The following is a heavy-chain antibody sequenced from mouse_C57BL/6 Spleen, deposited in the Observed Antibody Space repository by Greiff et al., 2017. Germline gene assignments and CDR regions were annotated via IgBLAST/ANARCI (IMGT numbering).Heavy chain of an antibody. CDR2: INYDGSST. J-gene: IGHJ2*01. CDR3: ARGYDYDVGYYFDY. CDR1: GFTFSDYY. Sequence: EVQRVESEGGLVQPGSSMKLSCTASGFTFSDYYMAWVRQVPEKGLEWVANINYDGSSTYYLDSLKSRFIISRDNAKNILYLQMSSLKSEDTATYYCARGYDYDVGYYFDYWGQGTTLTVSS. D-gene: IGHD2-4*01. V-gene: IGHV5-16*01.